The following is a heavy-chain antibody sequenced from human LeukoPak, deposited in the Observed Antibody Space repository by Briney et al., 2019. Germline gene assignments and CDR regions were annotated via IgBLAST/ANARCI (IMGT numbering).Heavy chain of an antibody. V-gene: IGHV3-30-3*01. Sequence: GRSLRLSCAASGFTFSSYAMHWVRQAPGKGLEWVAVISYDGSNKYYADSVKGRFTISRDNSKNTLYLQMNSLRAEDTAVYYCARDLGSGPYYYYGMDVWGQGTTVTVSS. CDR3: ARDLGSGPYYYYGMDV. CDR2: ISYDGSNK. D-gene: IGHD6-19*01. J-gene: IGHJ6*02. CDR1: GFTFSSYA.